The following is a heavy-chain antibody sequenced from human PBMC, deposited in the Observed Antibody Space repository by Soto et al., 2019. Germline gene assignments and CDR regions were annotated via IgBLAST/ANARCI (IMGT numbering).Heavy chain of an antibody. V-gene: IGHV4-59*01. CDR2: ISSSGTI. Sequence: PSETLSLTCSVSGGSIRDYFWTWVRQPPGKGLEWIGYISSSGTIKYNSSLKSRVTISLDTSRNHFSLKLSSVTTADTAVYFCARDRKLVIPGNYYYYGMDVWGQGTTVTVSS. CDR1: GGSIRDYF. CDR3: ARDRKLVIPGNYYYYGMDV. D-gene: IGHD3-9*01. J-gene: IGHJ6*02.